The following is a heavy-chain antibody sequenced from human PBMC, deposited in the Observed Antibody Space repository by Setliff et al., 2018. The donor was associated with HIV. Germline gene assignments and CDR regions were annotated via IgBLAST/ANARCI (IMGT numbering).Heavy chain of an antibody. CDR2: IYQSGST. V-gene: IGHV4-4*02. CDR3: ARHQGGSYSPHYSFDY. Sequence: SETLSLTCAVSGGSISSSNWWSWVRQPPGKGLEWIGEIYQSGSTYYNPSLTSRVTISVDTSKNQFSLKLNSVTAADTAVYYCARHQGGSYSPHYSFDYWGQGTLVTVSS. J-gene: IGHJ4*02. D-gene: IGHD1-26*01. CDR1: GGSISSSNW.